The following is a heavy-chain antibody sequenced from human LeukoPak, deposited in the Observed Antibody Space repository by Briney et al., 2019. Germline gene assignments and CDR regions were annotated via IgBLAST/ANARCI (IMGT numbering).Heavy chain of an antibody. CDR3: AKAPIFGVVIPPYFDY. Sequence: VGSLRLSCAASGFTFSSYAMSWVRQAPGKGLEWVSAISGSGGSTYYADSVKGRFTISRDNSKNTLYLQMNSLRAEDTAVYYCAKAPIFGVVIPPYFDYWGQGTLVTVSS. D-gene: IGHD3-3*01. CDR2: ISGSGGST. J-gene: IGHJ4*02. V-gene: IGHV3-23*01. CDR1: GFTFSSYA.